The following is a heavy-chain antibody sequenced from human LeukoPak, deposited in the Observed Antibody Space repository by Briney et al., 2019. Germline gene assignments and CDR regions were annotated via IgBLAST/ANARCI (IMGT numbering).Heavy chain of an antibody. J-gene: IGHJ4*02. V-gene: IGHV1-18*01. CDR1: GYTFTSYG. CDR3: ASRRRYCSGGSCSTPFDY. D-gene: IGHD2-15*01. CDR2: ISAYNGNT. Sequence: ASVKVSCKASGYTFTSYGISWVRQAPGQGLGWMGWISAYNGNTNYAQKLQGRVTMTTDTSTSTAYMELRSLRSDDTAVYYCASRRRYCSGGSCSTPFDYWGQGTLVTVSS.